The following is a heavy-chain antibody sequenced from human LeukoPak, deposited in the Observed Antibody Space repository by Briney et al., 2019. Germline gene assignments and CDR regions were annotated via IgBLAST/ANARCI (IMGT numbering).Heavy chain of an antibody. CDR3: AKGGDYYGAGSYRGHFDY. D-gene: IGHD3-10*01. Sequence: PGGSLRLSCASSGFTFSSYGMSWVRQAPGKGVEWVSAIIGSGGSTYYADSVKGRFTISRDNSKNTLYLQINTLIAEDTAVYYFAKGGDYYGAGSYRGHFDYWGQGTLVTVSS. V-gene: IGHV3-23*01. J-gene: IGHJ4*02. CDR1: GFTFSSYG. CDR2: IIGSGGST.